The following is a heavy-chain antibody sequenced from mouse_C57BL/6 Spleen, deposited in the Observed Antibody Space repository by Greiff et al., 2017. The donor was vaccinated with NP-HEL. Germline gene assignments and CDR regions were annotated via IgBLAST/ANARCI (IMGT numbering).Heavy chain of an antibody. CDR1: GYTFTDYY. V-gene: IGHV1-26*01. Sequence: EVQLQQSGPELVKPGASVKISCKASGYTFTDYYMNWVKQSHGKSLEWIGDINPNNGGTSYNQKFKGKATVTVDKSSSTAYMELRSLTSEDSAVYYCAREGVITTVVADFDYWGQGTTLTVSS. D-gene: IGHD1-1*01. CDR3: AREGVITTVVADFDY. J-gene: IGHJ2*01. CDR2: INPNNGGT.